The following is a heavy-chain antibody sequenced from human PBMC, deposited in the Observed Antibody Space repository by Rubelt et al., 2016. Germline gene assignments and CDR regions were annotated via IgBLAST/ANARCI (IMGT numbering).Heavy chain of an antibody. CDR3: ARVACSSTCLVDY. D-gene: IGHD2-2*01. V-gene: IGHV3-23*05. Sequence: EVQLLESGGGLVQPGGSLRLSCAASGFTFSSYAMSWVRQAPGKGLEWVSGINWRSKRLGYADSVKGRFPISSDNAKDVLDLQMNSLRAEDTAVYYGARVACSSTCLVDYWGQGTLVTVSS. CDR2: INWRSKRL. CDR1: GFTFSSYA. J-gene: IGHJ4*02.